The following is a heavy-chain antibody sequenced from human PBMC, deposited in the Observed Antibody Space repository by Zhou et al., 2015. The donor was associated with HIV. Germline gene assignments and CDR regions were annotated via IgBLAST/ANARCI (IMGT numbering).Heavy chain of an antibody. CDR2: IIPLFGTT. D-gene: IGHD7-27*01. V-gene: IGHV1-69*06. CDR3: AREGWGSWYFDL. CDR1: GDTTRTYG. J-gene: IGHJ2*01. Sequence: QVQLVQSGAEVKMPGSSVKVSCKTSGDTTRTYGISWVRQAPGRGLEWVGGIIPLFGTTTYAQKLPGRVVITADKSTSTAYMDLSSLRSEDTAVYYCAREGWGSWYFDLWGRGTLVSVSS.